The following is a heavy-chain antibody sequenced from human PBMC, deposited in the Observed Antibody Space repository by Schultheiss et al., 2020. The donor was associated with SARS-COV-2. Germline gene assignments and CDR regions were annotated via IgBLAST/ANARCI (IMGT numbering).Heavy chain of an antibody. V-gene: IGHV4-4*02. D-gene: IGHD1-1*01. CDR2: IYHTRST. J-gene: IGHJ4*02. CDR3: TRGLDETGYGIDY. Sequence: GSLRLSCTVSGGSFSSNDWWSWVRQPPGKGLEWIGEIYHTRSTNYNPSLKSRVTISLDRSKNQFSLKLSSVTAADTAVYYCTRGLDETGYGIDYWGQGSTVTVSS. CDR1: GGSFSSNDW.